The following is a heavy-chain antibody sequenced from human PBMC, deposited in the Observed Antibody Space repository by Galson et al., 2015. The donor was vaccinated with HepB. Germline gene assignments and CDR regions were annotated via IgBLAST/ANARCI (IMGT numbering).Heavy chain of an antibody. V-gene: IGHV3-7*03. D-gene: IGHD1-26*01. Sequence: SLRLSCAASGFTFSSYGMHWVRQAPGKGLEWVANIKQDGSEKYYVDSVKGRFTISRDNAKNSPYLQMNSLRAEDTAVYYCARDVSGSDPVGAFDIWGQGTMVTVSS. CDR3: ARDVSGSDPVGAFDI. J-gene: IGHJ3*02. CDR2: IKQDGSEK. CDR1: GFTFSSYG.